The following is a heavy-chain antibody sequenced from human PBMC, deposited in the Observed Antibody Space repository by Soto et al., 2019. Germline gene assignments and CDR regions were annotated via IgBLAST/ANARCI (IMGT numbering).Heavy chain of an antibody. V-gene: IGHV6-1*01. CDR3: ARVEAADGYPFDF. CDR2: TYYRSKWFS. Sequence: SQTLSLTCAISGDIVSSNSAAWNWIRQSPSRGLEWLGRTYYRSKWFSDYAVSVKSRISINPDTSKNQFSLQLNSVTPEDTAMYYCARVEAADGYPFDFWGQGTMVTVSS. J-gene: IGHJ3*01. D-gene: IGHD6-25*01. CDR1: GDIVSSNSAA.